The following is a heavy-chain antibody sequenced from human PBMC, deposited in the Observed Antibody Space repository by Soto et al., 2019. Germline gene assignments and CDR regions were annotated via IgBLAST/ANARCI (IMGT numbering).Heavy chain of an antibody. J-gene: IGHJ5*02. CDR1: GYTFTSYG. CDR3: ARAPPYSSGWDAGFDP. CDR2: ISAYNGNT. Sequence: QVQLVQSGAEVKKPGASVKVSCKASGYTFTSYGISWVRQAPGQGLEWMGWISAYNGNTNYAQKPQGRVTMTTDTXTXXAYMELRSLRPAAPAAYYCARAPPYSSGWDAGFDPWGQGTLVTVSS. D-gene: IGHD6-19*01. V-gene: IGHV1-18*01.